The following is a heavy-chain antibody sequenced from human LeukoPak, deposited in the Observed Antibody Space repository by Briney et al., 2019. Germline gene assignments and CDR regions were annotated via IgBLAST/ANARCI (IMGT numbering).Heavy chain of an antibody. V-gene: IGHV4-31*03. CDR2: IYYSGTS. J-gene: IGHJ4*02. D-gene: IGHD6-6*01. CDR1: GGSISSGGYY. Sequence: SETLSLTCTVSGGSISSGGYYWSWIRQHPGKGLEWIGHIYYSGTSFYNPSLTSRVTISVDTPKNQFSLKLTSVNDADTAVYYCARIERSSYSLGFDYWGQGTLVTVSS. CDR3: ARIERSSYSLGFDY.